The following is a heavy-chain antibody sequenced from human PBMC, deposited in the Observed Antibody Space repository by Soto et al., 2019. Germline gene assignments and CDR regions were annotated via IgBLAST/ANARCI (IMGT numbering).Heavy chain of an antibody. Sequence: VASVKVSCKASGYTFTNYYMSWVRQAPGQGLEWMGLINPGGGGTFYAQRFQGRVTMTRDTSTSTVYMELSSLHPDDAAVYYCARSVTIVGVIITRGMDAWGQGTTVTVSS. V-gene: IGHV1-46*01. CDR1: GYTFTNYY. CDR2: INPGGGGT. D-gene: IGHD3-3*01. J-gene: IGHJ6*02. CDR3: ARSVTIVGVIITRGMDA.